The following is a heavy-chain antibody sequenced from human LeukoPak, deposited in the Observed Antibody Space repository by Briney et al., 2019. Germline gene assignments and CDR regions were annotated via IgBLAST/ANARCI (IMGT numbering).Heavy chain of an antibody. CDR3: ARITVNWDNWFEH. CDR1: GYSISSGYY. CDR2: IYHSGST. V-gene: IGHV4-38-2*01. D-gene: IGHD4-11*01. Sequence: SETLSLTCAVSGYSISSGYYWGCIRQPPGKGLERSGSIYHSGSTYYNPSLKSRVTISVDTSKNQSSLELSSVTAADTAVYYCARITVNWDNWFEHWGQGTLVTVSS. J-gene: IGHJ5*02.